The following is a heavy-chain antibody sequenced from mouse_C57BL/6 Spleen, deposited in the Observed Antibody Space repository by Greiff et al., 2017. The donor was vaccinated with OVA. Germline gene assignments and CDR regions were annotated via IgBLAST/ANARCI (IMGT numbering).Heavy chain of an antibody. J-gene: IGHJ2*01. CDR1: GYAFTNYL. CDR2: INPGSGGT. CDR3: ARRARGGAFDY. Sequence: VQLQQSGAELVRPGTSVKVSCKASGYAFTNYLIEWVKQRPGQGLEWIGVINPGSGGTNYNEKFKGKATLTADKSSSTAYMQLSSLTSEDTAVYFCARRARGGAFDYWGQGTTLTVSS. V-gene: IGHV1-54*01. D-gene: IGHD3-1*01.